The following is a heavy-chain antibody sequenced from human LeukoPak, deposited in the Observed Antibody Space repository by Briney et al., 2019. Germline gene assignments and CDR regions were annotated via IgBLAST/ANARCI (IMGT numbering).Heavy chain of an antibody. CDR2: FDPEDGET. V-gene: IGHV1-24*01. Sequence: ASVKVSCKVSGYTLTELSMHWVRQAPGKGLEWMGGFDPEDGETIYAQKFQGRVTMTEDTSTDTAYVELSSLRSEDTAVYYCATDRGRRGSYYDFWSGYLGPWGQGTLVTVSS. CDR1: GYTLTELS. J-gene: IGHJ5*02. CDR3: ATDRGRRGSYYDFWSGYLGP. D-gene: IGHD3-3*01.